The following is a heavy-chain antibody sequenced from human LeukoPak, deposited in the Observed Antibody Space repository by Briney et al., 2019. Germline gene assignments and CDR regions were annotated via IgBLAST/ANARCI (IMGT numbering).Heavy chain of an antibody. CDR2: ISSSSSYI. CDR3: ARDFLYYDYVWGSYRFAFDY. V-gene: IGHV3-21*01. Sequence: GGSLRLSCAASGFTFSSYSMNWVRQAPGKGLEWVSSISSSSSYIYYADSVKGRFTISRDNAKNSLRLQMNSLRAEDTAVYYCARDFLYYDYVWGSYRFAFDYWGQGTLVTVSS. J-gene: IGHJ4*02. D-gene: IGHD3-16*02. CDR1: GFTFSSYS.